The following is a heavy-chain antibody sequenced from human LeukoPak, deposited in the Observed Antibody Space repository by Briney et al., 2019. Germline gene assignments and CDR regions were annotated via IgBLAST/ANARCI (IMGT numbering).Heavy chain of an antibody. CDR3: ARDKVLGRYGSGSNYRDY. Sequence: PGGSLRLSCAASGFTFSSYAMSWVRQAPGKGLEWVSVIYSGGSTYYADSVKGRFTISRDNSKNTLYLQMNSLRAEDTAVYYCARDKVLGRYGSGSNYRDYWGQGTLVTVSS. D-gene: IGHD3-10*01. V-gene: IGHV3-66*01. CDR1: GFTFSSYA. J-gene: IGHJ4*02. CDR2: IYSGGST.